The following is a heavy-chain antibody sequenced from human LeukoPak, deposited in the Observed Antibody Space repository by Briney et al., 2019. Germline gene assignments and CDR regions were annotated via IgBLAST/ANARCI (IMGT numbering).Heavy chain of an antibody. CDR3: ARVPIATVVTPIDY. D-gene: IGHD4-23*01. CDR2: IYYSGST. V-gene: IGHV4-31*03. J-gene: IGHJ4*02. CDR1: GGSISSGGYY. Sequence: SETLSLTCTVSGGSISSGGYYWSWIRQHPGKGLEWIVYIYYSGSTYYNPSLKSRVTISVDTSKNQFSLKLSSVTAADTAVYYCARVPIATVVTPIDYWGQGTLVTVSS.